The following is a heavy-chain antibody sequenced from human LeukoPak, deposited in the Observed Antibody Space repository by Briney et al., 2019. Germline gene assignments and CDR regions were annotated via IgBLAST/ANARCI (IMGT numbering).Heavy chain of an antibody. Sequence: SQTLSLTCAFSGDSVSSNSAAWNWIRQSPSRGLEWLGRTYYRSKWYNDYAVSVKSRITINPDTSKNQFSLQLNSVAPEDTAVYYCARYSSSWYNPLDYWGRETWSPSPQ. J-gene: IGHJ4*02. V-gene: IGHV6-1*01. CDR3: ARYSSSWYNPLDY. CDR2: TYYRSKWYN. D-gene: IGHD6-13*01. CDR1: GDSVSSNSAA.